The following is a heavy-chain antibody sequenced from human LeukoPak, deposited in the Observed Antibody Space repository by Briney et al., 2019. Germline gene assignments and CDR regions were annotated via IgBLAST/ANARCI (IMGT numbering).Heavy chain of an antibody. J-gene: IGHJ4*02. D-gene: IGHD6-19*01. CDR1: GGSFSGYY. V-gene: IGHV4-34*01. CDR2: INHSGST. CDR3: ATESRGSGWTRIDY. Sequence: SETLSLTCAVYGGSFSGYYWSWIRQPPGKGLEWIGEINHSGSTNYNPSLKSRVTISVDTSKNQFSLKLSSATAADTAVYYCATESRGSGWTRIDYWGQGTLVTVSS.